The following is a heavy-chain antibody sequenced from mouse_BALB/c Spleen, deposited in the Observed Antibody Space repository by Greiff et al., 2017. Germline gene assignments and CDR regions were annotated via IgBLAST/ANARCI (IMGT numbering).Heavy chain of an antibody. Sequence: VQLVESGAELVRPGSSVKISCKASGYAFSSYWMNWVKQRPGQGLEWIGQIYPGDGDTNYNGKFKGKATLTADKSSSTAYMQLSSLTSEDSAVYFCARGRGGYFDYWGQGTTLTVSS. CDR1: GYAFSSYW. V-gene: IGHV1-80*01. CDR3: ARGRGGYFDY. CDR2: IYPGDGDT. J-gene: IGHJ2*01.